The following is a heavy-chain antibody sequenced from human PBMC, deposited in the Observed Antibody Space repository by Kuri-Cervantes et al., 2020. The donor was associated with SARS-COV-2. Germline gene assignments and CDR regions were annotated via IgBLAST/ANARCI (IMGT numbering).Heavy chain of an antibody. J-gene: IGHJ4*02. CDR2: ISWNSGSI. CDR3: ARGPYGSSRFDY. CDR1: GFTFDDYA. Sequence: SLKISCAASGFTFDDYAMHWVRQAPGKGLEWVSGISWNSGSIGYADSVKGRFTISRDNAKNSLYLQMNSLRAEDTAVYYCARGPYGSSRFDYWGQRTLVTVSS. D-gene: IGHD6-13*01. V-gene: IGHV3-9*01.